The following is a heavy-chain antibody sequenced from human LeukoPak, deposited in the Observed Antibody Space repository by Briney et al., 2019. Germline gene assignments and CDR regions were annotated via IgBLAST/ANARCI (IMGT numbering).Heavy chain of an antibody. D-gene: IGHD6-19*01. Sequence: SVKVSCKASGYTFTSYGISWVRQAPGQGLEWMGRIIPILGIANYAQKFQGRVTITADKSTSTAYMELSSLRSEDTAVYYCARDPRIAVAGTREFDYWGQGTLVTVSS. CDR3: ARDPRIAVAGTREFDY. CDR2: IIPILGIA. J-gene: IGHJ4*02. V-gene: IGHV1-69*04. CDR1: GYTFTSYG.